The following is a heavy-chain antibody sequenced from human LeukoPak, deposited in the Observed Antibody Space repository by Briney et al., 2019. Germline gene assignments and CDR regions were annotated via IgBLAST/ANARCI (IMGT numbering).Heavy chain of an antibody. CDR3: ARELGATVVNYGMDV. J-gene: IGHJ6*02. CDR1: GGSISNYY. D-gene: IGHD4-23*01. CDR2: IHYSGST. Sequence: SETLSLTCTVSGGSISNYYWSWMRKPPGKGLEWMGYIHYSGSTNYNPSLKSRVTISVDTSKNQLSLKLTSMTAADTAVYYCARELGATVVNYGMDVWGQGTTVTVSS. V-gene: IGHV4-59*01.